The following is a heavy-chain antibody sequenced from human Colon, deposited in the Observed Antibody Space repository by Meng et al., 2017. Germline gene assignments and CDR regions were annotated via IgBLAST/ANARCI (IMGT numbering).Heavy chain of an antibody. CDR3: ARDFHSTMTVFDS. V-gene: IGHV4-4*02. J-gene: IGHJ4*02. CDR1: GGSITNDNW. CDR2: IFHAGNT. Sequence: QVHLEEAGPGLVKPSGTLSLTRAVSGGSITNDNWWSWVRQPPGKGLEWIGEIFHAGNTNYNPSLKSRVTMSLDKSKNQFSLTLTSVTAADTAVYYCARDFHSTMTVFDSWGQGTLVTVSS. D-gene: IGHD3-22*01.